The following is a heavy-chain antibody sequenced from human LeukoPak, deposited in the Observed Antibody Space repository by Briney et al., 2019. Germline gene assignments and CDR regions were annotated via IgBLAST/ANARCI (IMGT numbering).Heavy chain of an antibody. J-gene: IGHJ6*03. CDR1: GFTFSSYE. D-gene: IGHD6-13*01. CDR3: ATVIAYRGYMDV. V-gene: IGHV3-48*03. Sequence: GGSLRLSCAASGFTFSSYEMNWVRQAPGKGLEWVSYISSSGSTIYYADSVKGRFTISRDNAKNSLYLLMNSLRAEDTAVYYCATVIAYRGYMDVWGKGTTVTVSS. CDR2: ISSSGSTI.